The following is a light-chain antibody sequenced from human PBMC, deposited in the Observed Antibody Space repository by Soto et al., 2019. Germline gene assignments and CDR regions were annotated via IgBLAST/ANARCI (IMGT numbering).Light chain of an antibody. CDR1: QSVSSY. Sequence: IVLTQSPATLSLSPGERATLSCRASQSVSSYLAWYQQKPGQAPRLLIYDASNRATAIPARFSGSGSGTDFTLTISSLEPEDFAVYYCQQRSNWLTFGGGTKVEIK. J-gene: IGKJ4*01. CDR2: DAS. V-gene: IGKV3-11*01. CDR3: QQRSNWLT.